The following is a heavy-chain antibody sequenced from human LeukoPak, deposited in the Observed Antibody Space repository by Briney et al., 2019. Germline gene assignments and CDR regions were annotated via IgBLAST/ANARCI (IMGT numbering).Heavy chain of an antibody. J-gene: IGHJ4*02. CDR3: ARPAGSSGWYW. V-gene: IGHV3-21*01. Sequence: GGSLRLSCAASGSTFSSYSMNWVRQAPGKGLEWVSSISSSSSYIYYADSVKGRFTISRDNAKNSLYLQMNSLRAEDTAVYYCARPAGSSGWYWWGQGTLVTVSS. CDR1: GSTFSSYS. CDR2: ISSSSSYI. D-gene: IGHD6-19*01.